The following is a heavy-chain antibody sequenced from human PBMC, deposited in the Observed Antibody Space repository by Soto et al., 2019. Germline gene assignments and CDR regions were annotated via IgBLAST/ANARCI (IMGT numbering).Heavy chain of an antibody. CDR1: GFTFSSYG. CDR3: AKERKIAARRSGYYGMYV. Sequence: GGSLRLSCAASGFTFSSYGMHWVRQAPGKGLEWVAVISYDGSNKYYADSVKGRFTISRDNSKNTLYLQMNSLRAEDTAVYYCAKERKIAARRSGYYGMYVWGQGSTVTVYS. D-gene: IGHD6-6*01. CDR2: ISYDGSNK. V-gene: IGHV3-30*18. J-gene: IGHJ6*02.